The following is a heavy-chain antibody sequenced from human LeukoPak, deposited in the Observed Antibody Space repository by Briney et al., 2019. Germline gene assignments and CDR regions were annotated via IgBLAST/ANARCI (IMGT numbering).Heavy chain of an antibody. J-gene: IGHJ4*02. Sequence: SQTLSLTCAISGDSVSSNSAAWNWIRQSPSRGLEWLGRTCYRSKWYNDYAVSVITRITINPDTSKNQFSLQLNSVTPEDTAVYYCARARLESGSYYVHYGGQATLVTVSS. D-gene: IGHD1-26*01. CDR2: TCYRSKWYN. CDR1: GDSVSSNSAA. CDR3: ARARLESGSYYVHY. V-gene: IGHV6-1*01.